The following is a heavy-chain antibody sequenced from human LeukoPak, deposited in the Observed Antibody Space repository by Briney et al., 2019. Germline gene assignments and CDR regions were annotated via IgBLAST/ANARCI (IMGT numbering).Heavy chain of an antibody. V-gene: IGHV1-69*04. CDR1: GGTFSSYA. CDR3: ARTYPWAAGASWTKYYFDY. CDR2: IIPILGIA. D-gene: IGHD6-13*01. Sequence: GASVKVSCKASGGTFSSYAISWVRQAPGQGLEWMGRIIPILGIANYAQKFQGRVTITADKSTSTAYMELSSLRSEDTAVYYCARTYPWAAGASWTKYYFDYWGQGTLVTVSP. J-gene: IGHJ4*02.